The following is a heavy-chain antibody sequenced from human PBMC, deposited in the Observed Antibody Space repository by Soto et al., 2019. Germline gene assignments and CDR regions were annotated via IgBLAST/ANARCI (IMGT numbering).Heavy chain of an antibody. CDR2: ISYNGGNK. V-gene: IGHV3-30-3*01. Sequence: QVQLVQSGGGVVQPGKSLRLSCAASGFTFSTYSMHWVRQAPGKGLEWVTVISYNGGNKFYADSVKGRFTISRDNSQNTLYLQMNSLRPEDTAVYYCARDGGMVTTDYYFHFWGQGTLVTVSS. CDR3: ARDGGMVTTDYYFHF. D-gene: IGHD4-17*01. CDR1: GFTFSTYS. J-gene: IGHJ4*02.